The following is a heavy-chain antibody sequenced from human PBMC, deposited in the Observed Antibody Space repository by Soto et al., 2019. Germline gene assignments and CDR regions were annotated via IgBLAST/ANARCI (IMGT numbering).Heavy chain of an antibody. V-gene: IGHV4-61*01. CDR1: GGSVSNISDY. J-gene: IGHJ6*02. D-gene: IGHD6-13*01. CDR3: ARGAAGSYYYYGMDV. Sequence: WATLSITCTVSGGSVSNISDYWSWVRQPPGKGLEWIGYIYYSGSADYSPSLGSRVTISLDTSKNQFSLKLSSVTTADTAVYYCARGAAGSYYYYGMDVWGQGTTVTVSS. CDR2: IYYSGSA.